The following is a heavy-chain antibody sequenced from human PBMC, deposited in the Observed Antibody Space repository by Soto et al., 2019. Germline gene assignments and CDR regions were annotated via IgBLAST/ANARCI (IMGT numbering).Heavy chain of an antibody. V-gene: IGHV1-18*04. CDR3: VRQSTLMAFEHYGLDV. CDR1: GYTFTSYG. CDR2: ISAYNGNT. D-gene: IGHD1-1*01. J-gene: IGHJ6*02. Sequence: QVQLVQSGAEVKKPGASVKVSCKASGYTFTSYGISWVRQAPGQGLEWMGWISAYNGNTKDAQKFQGRVTMSTDTSKSTGYMELRSLRSDDTAVYYFVRQSTLMAFEHYGLDVWGQGTTVTVSS.